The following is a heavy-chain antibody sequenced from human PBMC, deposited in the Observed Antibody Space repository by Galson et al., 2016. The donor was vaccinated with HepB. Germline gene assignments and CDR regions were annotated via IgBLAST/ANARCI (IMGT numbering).Heavy chain of an antibody. CDR1: GYTFTSYY. D-gene: IGHD3-10*01. V-gene: IGHV1-46*01. J-gene: IGHJ6*02. Sequence: SVKVSCKASGYTFTSYYMHWVRQAPGQGLEWMGLITPSAGSTGYAQEFQDRVTMTRDTSTSTVYMELSSLRSEDTAGYYCAREMTSALVRGVSNYYFYYGRDVWGQGTAVTVSS. CDR3: AREMTSALVRGVSNYYFYYGRDV. CDR2: ITPSAGST.